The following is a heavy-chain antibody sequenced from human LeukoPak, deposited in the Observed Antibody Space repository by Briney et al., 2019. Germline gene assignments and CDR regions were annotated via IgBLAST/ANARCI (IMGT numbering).Heavy chain of an antibody. CDR2: IYPGDSDT. Sequence: GESLKISCKCSGYCFNSYYIAWVRQMPGKGLEWMGIIYPGDSDTRYSPSFQGQVTMSADKSNTTAYLQWSSLKASDTAMYYCARRRGTVAGYYYGMDVWGQGTTVTVSS. CDR1: GYCFNSYY. CDR3: ARRRGTVAGYYYGMDV. V-gene: IGHV5-51*01. D-gene: IGHD6-19*01. J-gene: IGHJ6*02.